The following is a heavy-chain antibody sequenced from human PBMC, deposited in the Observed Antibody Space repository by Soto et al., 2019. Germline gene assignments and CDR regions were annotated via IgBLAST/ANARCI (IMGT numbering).Heavy chain of an antibody. J-gene: IGHJ4*02. CDR3: ARTPRAQMIVLEAATRFDY. V-gene: IGHV1-18*04. CDR2: ISPYNGDT. CDR1: GYTFTTYG. D-gene: IGHD2-15*01. Sequence: QVQLVQSGGEVKRPGASVKVSCKASGYTFTTYGFNWVRQAPGQGLEWMGWISPYNGDTNYAQNFQGRVTLTTDTSSSIAYMELRSLTSDDTAVYYCARTPRAQMIVLEAATRFDYWGQGTLVTVSS.